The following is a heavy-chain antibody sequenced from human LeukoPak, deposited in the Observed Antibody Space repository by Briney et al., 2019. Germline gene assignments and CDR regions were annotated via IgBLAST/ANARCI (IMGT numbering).Heavy chain of an antibody. Sequence: GGSLRLSCSASGFTFSSYAMHWVRQAPGKGLEYVSAISSNGGSTYYADSVKGRFTISRDNSKNTLYLQMSSLRAEDTAVYYCVPLGYCSSTSCSHGHYWGQGTLVTVS. D-gene: IGHD2-2*01. CDR2: ISSNGGST. CDR3: VPLGYCSSTSCSHGHY. CDR1: GFTFSSYA. V-gene: IGHV3-64D*09. J-gene: IGHJ4*02.